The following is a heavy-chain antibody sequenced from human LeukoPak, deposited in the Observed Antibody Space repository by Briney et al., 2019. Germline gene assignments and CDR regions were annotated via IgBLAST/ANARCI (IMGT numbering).Heavy chain of an antibody. CDR2: INHSGST. Sequence: KPSETLSLTCAVYGGSFSGYYWSWIRQPPGKGLEWIGEINHSGSTNYNPSLKSRVTISVDTSKNQFSLKLSSVTAADTAVYYCARSVSVYSSGWHFDYWGQGTLVTVSS. CDR3: ARSVSVYSSGWHFDY. V-gene: IGHV4-34*01. CDR1: GGSFSGYY. J-gene: IGHJ4*02. D-gene: IGHD6-19*01.